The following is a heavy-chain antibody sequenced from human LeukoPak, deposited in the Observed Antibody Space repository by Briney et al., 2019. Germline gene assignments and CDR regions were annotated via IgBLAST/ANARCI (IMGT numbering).Heavy chain of an antibody. D-gene: IGHD1-26*01. J-gene: IGHJ4*02. CDR2: IYTSGST. CDR3: ARELRGVGARSLDY. V-gene: IGHV4-4*07. Sequence: SETLSLTCTVSGGSISGYYWTWIRQPAGKGLEWIGRIYTSGSTNYNPSLKSQVTMSVDTSKNQFSLKLSSVTAADTAVYYCARELRGVGARSLDYWGQGTLVTVSS. CDR1: GGSISGYY.